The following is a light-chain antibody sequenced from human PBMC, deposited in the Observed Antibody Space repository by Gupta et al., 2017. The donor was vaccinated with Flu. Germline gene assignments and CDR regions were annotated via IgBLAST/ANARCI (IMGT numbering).Light chain of an antibody. CDR1: TGAVTSGFY. V-gene: IGLV7-43*01. Sequence: QTVVTQEPSLTVSPGGTVPLPCASSTGAVTSGFYPNWFQQKPGQAPRALIYGISNKHSWTPARFSGSLLGGKAALTLSGVQPEDEADYYCLLYFGGAQPWVFGGGTKLTVL. CDR3: LLYFGGAQPWV. CDR2: GIS. J-gene: IGLJ3*02.